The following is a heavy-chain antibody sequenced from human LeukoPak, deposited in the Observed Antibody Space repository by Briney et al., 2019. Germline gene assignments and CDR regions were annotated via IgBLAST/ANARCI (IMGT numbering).Heavy chain of an antibody. CDR1: GFTFSGYS. CDR2: ISSSRSFI. D-gene: IGHD3-10*01. Sequence: GGSLRLSCAASGFTFSGYSMNWVRQAPGKGLEWVSSISSSRSFIYYADSVKGRFTISRDNAKNSLYLQMNSLRAEDTAVYYCARVVVVRGVIPSSPMDYWGQGTLVTVSS. J-gene: IGHJ4*02. V-gene: IGHV3-21*01. CDR3: ARVVVVRGVIPSSPMDY.